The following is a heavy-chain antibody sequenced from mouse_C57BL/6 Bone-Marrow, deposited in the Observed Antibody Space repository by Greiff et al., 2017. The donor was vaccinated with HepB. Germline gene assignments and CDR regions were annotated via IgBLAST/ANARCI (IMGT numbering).Heavy chain of an antibody. J-gene: IGHJ3*01. CDR1: GYTFTSYW. CDR3: ARLWPFAY. Sequence: VQLQQPGAELVMPGASVKLSCKASGYTFTSYWMHWVKQRPGQGLEWIGEIDPSDSYTNYNQKFKGKSTLTVDKSSSTAYMQLSSLTSEASAVYYCARLWPFAYWGQGTLVTVSA. D-gene: IGHD6-1*01. V-gene: IGHV1-69*01. CDR2: IDPSDSYT.